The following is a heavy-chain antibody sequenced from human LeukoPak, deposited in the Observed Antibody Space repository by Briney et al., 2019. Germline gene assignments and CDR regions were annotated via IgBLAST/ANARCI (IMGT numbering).Heavy chain of an antibody. D-gene: IGHD2-2*02. V-gene: IGHV3-21*05. J-gene: IGHJ4*02. CDR2: IDTSSNYI. CDR3: ARVAGRLYGLDY. Sequence: GGSLRLSCAASGLTFSSYSMNWVRQAPGKGLQWISYIDTSSNYIYYADSVKGRFTISRDNAKNSLYLQMNSLRAEDTVLYYCARVAGRLYGLDYWGQGTLVTVSS. CDR1: GLTFSSYS.